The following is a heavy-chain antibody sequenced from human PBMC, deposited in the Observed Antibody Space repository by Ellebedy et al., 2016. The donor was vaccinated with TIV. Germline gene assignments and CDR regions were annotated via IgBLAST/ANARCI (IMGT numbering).Heavy chain of an antibody. CDR3: AMNVYDGKVY. Sequence: GGSLRLSCAASGFTFNNYAMTWVRQVPEKGLDWVSAISATGERKYYADSVRGRFTISRDNSKNTLYLQMNSLRGEDTAIYFCAMNVYDGKVYWGQGTLVTVAS. J-gene: IGHJ4*02. D-gene: IGHD5/OR15-5a*01. CDR1: GFTFNNYA. V-gene: IGHV3-23*01. CDR2: ISATGERK.